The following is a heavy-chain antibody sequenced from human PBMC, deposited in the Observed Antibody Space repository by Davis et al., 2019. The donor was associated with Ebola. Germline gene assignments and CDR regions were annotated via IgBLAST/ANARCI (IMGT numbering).Heavy chain of an antibody. CDR2: IYYSGST. D-gene: IGHD3-16*02. J-gene: IGHJ4*02. Sequence: SETLSLTCTVSGGSISSGGYYWSWIRQHPGKGLEWIGYIYYSGSTYYNPSLKSRVTISVDTSKNQFSLKLSSVTAADTAVYYCARAWRLRLGELSARFDYWGQGTLVTVSS. V-gene: IGHV4-31*03. CDR1: GGSISSGGYY. CDR3: ARAWRLRLGELSARFDY.